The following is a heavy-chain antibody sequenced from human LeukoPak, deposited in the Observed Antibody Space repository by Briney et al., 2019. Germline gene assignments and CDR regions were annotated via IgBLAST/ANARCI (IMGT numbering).Heavy chain of an antibody. V-gene: IGHV4-59*11. CDR1: GGSLSGHY. J-gene: IGHJ4*01. D-gene: IGHD2-21*01. CDR3: ARLPVFQNSYLRGRPYHFDY. CDR2: IFYTGRT. Sequence: SETLSLTCDVSGGSLSGHYWSWVRQPPGKALEWIGYIFYTGRTDYNPSLKSRVTILIDSSKNQFSLTLPSVTAADTAVYYCARLPVFQNSYLRGRPYHFDYWGHGILVTVSS.